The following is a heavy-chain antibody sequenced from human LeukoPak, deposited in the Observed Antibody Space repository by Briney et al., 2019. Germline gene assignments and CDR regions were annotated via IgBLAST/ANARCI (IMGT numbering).Heavy chain of an antibody. V-gene: IGHV4-38-2*02. CDR1: GSSISNGFF. CDR3: ARGMGRFCTSSSCYLSFVH. J-gene: IGHJ5*02. D-gene: IGHD2-2*01. Sequence: SETLSLTCNVSGSSISNGFFWAWIRQSPGKGLEWIGSIQNGGDSYYNPSLKSRTTMSVDTSKNQFSLKLTSVTAADTAVFYCARGMGRFCTSSSCYLSFVHWGQGTLVTVSS. CDR2: IQNGGDS.